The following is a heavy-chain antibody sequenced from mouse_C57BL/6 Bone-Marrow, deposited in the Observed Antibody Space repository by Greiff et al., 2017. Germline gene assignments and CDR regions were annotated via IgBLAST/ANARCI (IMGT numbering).Heavy chain of an antibody. D-gene: IGHD2-5*01. CDR2: ISDGGSYT. Sequence: EVKVVESGGGLVKPGGSLKLSCAASGFTFSSYAMSWVRQTPEKRLEWVATISDGGSYTYYPDNVKGRFTISRDNAKNNLYLQMSHLKSEDTAMYYCARDQSNSFAYWGQGTLVTVSA. J-gene: IGHJ3*01. CDR3: ARDQSNSFAY. V-gene: IGHV5-4*01. CDR1: GFTFSSYA.